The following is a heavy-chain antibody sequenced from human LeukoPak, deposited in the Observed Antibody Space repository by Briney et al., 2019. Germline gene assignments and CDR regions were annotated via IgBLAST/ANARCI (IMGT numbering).Heavy chain of an antibody. V-gene: IGHV3-53*01. D-gene: IGHD6-25*01. CDR2: VFSGGST. CDR1: GVSASSNY. CDR3: ARDRAAEAGRGWFDP. Sequence: PGGSLRLPCAASGVSASSNYMSWVRHDAAKGLVWVSVVFSGGSTYYADSVKGRFTFSRDNSKTTLYLHMNSLRAAATAPSYCARDRAAEAGRGWFDPWGRGTLVTVSS. J-gene: IGHJ5*02.